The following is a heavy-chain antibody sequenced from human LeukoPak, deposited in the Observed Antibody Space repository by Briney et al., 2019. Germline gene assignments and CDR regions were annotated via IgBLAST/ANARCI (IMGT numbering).Heavy chain of an antibody. J-gene: IGHJ4*02. D-gene: IGHD1-26*01. CDR3: ARAGSGSYEDYFDY. CDR2: IYYSGST. Sequence: SETLSLTCPVCGGSLSSYYWSWIRQPPGRGLEWIGYIYYSGSTNYNPSFKSRVTISVDTSKNQFSLKLSSVTAADTAVYYCARAGSGSYEDYFDYWGQGTLVTVSS. CDR1: GGSLSSYY. V-gene: IGHV4-59*01.